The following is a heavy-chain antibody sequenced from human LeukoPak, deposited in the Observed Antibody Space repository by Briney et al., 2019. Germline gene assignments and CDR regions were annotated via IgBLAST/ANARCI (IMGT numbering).Heavy chain of an antibody. D-gene: IGHD1-26*01. J-gene: IGHJ5*02. V-gene: IGHV4-59*08. Sequence: SETLSLTCTVSGGSISSYYWSWIRQPPGKGLEWIGYIYYSGSTNYNPSLKSRVTISVDTSKNQFSLKLSSVTAADTAVYCCARRRGAWFDPWGQGTLVTVSS. CDR3: ARRRGAWFDP. CDR1: GGSISSYY. CDR2: IYYSGST.